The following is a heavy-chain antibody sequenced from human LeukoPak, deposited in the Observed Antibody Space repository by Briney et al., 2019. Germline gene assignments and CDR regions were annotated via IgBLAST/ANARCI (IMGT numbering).Heavy chain of an antibody. CDR1: GFTFSTYN. Sequence: GGSLRLSCAASGFTFSTYNMNWVRQAPGKGLEWVSSISRSSSYIYYADSVKGRFTISRDNAKNSLYLQMDSLRAEDTAVYYCARGVYGDYGVDYWGQGTLVTVSS. V-gene: IGHV3-21*01. J-gene: IGHJ4*02. D-gene: IGHD4-17*01. CDR3: ARGVYGDYGVDY. CDR2: ISRSSSYI.